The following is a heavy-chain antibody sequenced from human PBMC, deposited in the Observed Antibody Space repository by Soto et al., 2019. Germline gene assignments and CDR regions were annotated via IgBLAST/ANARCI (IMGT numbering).Heavy chain of an antibody. CDR1: VFSFSSYS. D-gene: IGHD4-17*01. V-gene: IGHV3-21*06. CDR2: ISSRSGYI. Sequence: EVQLVESGVGLVKPGGSLRLSCAGSVFSFSSYSMNWVRLAPGKGLEWVSSISSRSGYIYYADSIRGRFTISRDNAKNSLYLQMSSLRAEDTAVYYCAKGTGDSLRSDGCDIWGQGTMVTVSS. CDR3: AKGTGDSLRSDGCDI. J-gene: IGHJ3*02.